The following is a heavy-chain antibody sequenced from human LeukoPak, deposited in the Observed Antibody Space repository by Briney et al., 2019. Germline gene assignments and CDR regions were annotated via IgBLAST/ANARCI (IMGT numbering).Heavy chain of an antibody. CDR2: ISHDGSNK. V-gene: IGHV3-30*03. Sequence: GTSLRLSCAASGFPFSDYGMYWVRQAPGKGLEWLAVISHDGSNKYCADSVKGRITISRDNSKNMLYLQMNSLRAEDTAVYYCARSLRVRGVPDYMDVWGKGTTVIISS. D-gene: IGHD3-10*02. CDR1: GFPFSDYG. CDR3: ARSLRVRGVPDYMDV. J-gene: IGHJ6*03.